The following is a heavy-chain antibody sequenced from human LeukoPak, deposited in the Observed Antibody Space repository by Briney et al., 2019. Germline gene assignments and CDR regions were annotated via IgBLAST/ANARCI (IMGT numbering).Heavy chain of an antibody. CDR1: VGPINSGSDY. V-gene: IGHV4-61*02. D-gene: IGHD6-19*01. CDR3: ASTRTPSTIAVAGRSFDY. Sequence: SETLPLTCTVSVGPINSGSDYWSWITQPAGKGQERLGRIYSSGSTNYNPSLKSRVTISVDTSKNQFSLKLSSVTAADTAVYYCASTRTPSTIAVAGRSFDYWGQGTLVTVSS. CDR2: IYSSGST. J-gene: IGHJ4*02.